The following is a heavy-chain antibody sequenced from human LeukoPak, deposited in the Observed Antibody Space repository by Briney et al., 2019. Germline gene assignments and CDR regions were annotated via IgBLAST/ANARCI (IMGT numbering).Heavy chain of an antibody. CDR3: ARFPDYGDFSLNWYFDL. Sequence: EPSETLSLTCTVSGGSISSYYWSWIRQPPGKGLEWIGYIYCSGSTNYNPSLKSRVTVSVDTSKNQFSLKLSSVTAADTAVYYCARFPDYGDFSLNWYFDLWGRGTLVTVSS. D-gene: IGHD4-17*01. V-gene: IGHV4-59*08. CDR1: GGSISSYY. J-gene: IGHJ2*01. CDR2: IYCSGST.